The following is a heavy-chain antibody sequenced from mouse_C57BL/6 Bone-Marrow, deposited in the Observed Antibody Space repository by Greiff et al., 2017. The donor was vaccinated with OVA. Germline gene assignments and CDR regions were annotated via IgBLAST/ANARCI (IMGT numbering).Heavy chain of an antibody. Sequence: QVQLQQPGAELVMPGASVKLSCKASGYTFTSYWMHWVKQRPGQGLEWIGELDPSDSYTNYNQKFKGKSTLTVDKSSSTAYMQLSSLTSEDSAVYYCARAENGNYVAWFAYWGQGTLVTVSA. CDR3: ARAENGNYVAWFAY. CDR1: GYTFTSYW. CDR2: LDPSDSYT. D-gene: IGHD2-1*01. V-gene: IGHV1-69*01. J-gene: IGHJ3*01.